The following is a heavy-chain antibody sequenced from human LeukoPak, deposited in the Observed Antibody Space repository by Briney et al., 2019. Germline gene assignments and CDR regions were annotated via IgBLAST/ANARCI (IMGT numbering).Heavy chain of an antibody. CDR3: VKDWSRWAFDI. J-gene: IGHJ3*02. Sequence: GGSLRLSCAASGFTFSSYAMSWVRQAPGKGLEWVSAISGGSTYYADSVKGRFTIFRDDSKNILYLQMNGLRAEDMAVYYCVKDWSRWAFDIWGQGTMVTVSS. CDR2: ISGGST. CDR1: GFTFSSYA. D-gene: IGHD3-3*01. V-gene: IGHV3-23*01.